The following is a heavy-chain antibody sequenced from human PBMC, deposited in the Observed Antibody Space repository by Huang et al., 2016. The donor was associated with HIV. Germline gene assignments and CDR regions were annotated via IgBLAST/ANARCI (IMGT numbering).Heavy chain of an antibody. CDR3: ARDRGQQLSPFDS. Sequence: EVQLVESGGGLVKPGGSLRLSCADSGFSLDSYNMYWVRQTPGKGLQWVSSISPSSSFIDYADSVKGRFSISRDNAKNSLYLQMNNLRGEDTAVYYCARDRGQQLSPFDSWGQGTLVTVSS. CDR1: GFSLDSYN. V-gene: IGHV3-21*01. CDR2: ISPSSSFI. J-gene: IGHJ4*02. D-gene: IGHD6-13*01.